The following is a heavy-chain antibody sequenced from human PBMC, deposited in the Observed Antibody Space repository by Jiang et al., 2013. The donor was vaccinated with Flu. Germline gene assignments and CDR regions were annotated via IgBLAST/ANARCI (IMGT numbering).Heavy chain of an antibody. J-gene: IGHJ6*02. CDR2: IVPIINMA. CDR3: ASPISGRNYYYYYGMDV. CDR1: GGTFSRYA. V-gene: IGHV1-69*04. Sequence: EVKKPGSSVKVSCQASGGTFSRYAINWVRQAPGQGLEWLGRIVPIINMAQYAPKFQDRVTITADKSTSTAYMEVYRLTSEDTAVYYCASPISGRNYYYYYGMDVWGQGTTVTVS. D-gene: IGHD2-2*02.